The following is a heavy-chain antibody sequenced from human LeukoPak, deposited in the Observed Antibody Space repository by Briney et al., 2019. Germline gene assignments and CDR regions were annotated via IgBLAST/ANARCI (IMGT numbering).Heavy chain of an antibody. J-gene: IGHJ4*02. CDR2: IKQDGSEK. CDR1: GFTFTTYW. D-gene: IGHD3-22*01. V-gene: IGHV3-7*01. Sequence: GGSLRLSCATSGFTFTTYWMNWVRQAPGKGLEWVANIKQDGSEKYYVDSVKGRFTISRDNARNSLYLQMNSLRADDTAVYYCARVLGSSGYWFYFDYWGQGTLVTVSS. CDR3: ARVLGSSGYWFYFDY.